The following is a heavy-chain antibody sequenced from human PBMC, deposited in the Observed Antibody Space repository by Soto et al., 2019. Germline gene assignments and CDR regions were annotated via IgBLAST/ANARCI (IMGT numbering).Heavy chain of an antibody. Sequence: ASVKVSCKASGYTFTSYAMHWVRQAPGQRLEWMGWINAGNGNTKYSQKFQGRVTITRDTSASTAYMELSSLRSEDTAVYYCARDRGKTGPDYYFDYWGQGTLVTVSS. CDR3: ARDRGKTGPDYYFDY. CDR1: GYTFTSYA. J-gene: IGHJ4*02. CDR2: INAGNGNT. V-gene: IGHV1-3*01. D-gene: IGHD3-10*01.